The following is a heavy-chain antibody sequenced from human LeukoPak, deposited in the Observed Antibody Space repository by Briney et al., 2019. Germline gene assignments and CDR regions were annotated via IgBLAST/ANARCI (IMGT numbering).Heavy chain of an antibody. CDR3: ARGGSSSDY. J-gene: IGHJ4*02. D-gene: IGHD6-13*01. CDR1: GGSISSYY. Sequence: SETLSLTCTVSGGSISSYYWSWIRQPPGKGPEWIGYIYSSGSTNYNPSLKSRATISIDTSKNQFSLRLSSVTAADTAVYYCARGGSSSDYWGQGTLVTVSS. V-gene: IGHV4-59*01. CDR2: IYSSGST.